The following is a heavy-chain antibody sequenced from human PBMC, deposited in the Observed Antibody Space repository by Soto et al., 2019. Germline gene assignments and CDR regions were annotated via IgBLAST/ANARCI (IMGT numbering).Heavy chain of an antibody. CDR1: GGSVSSGSYY. CDR3: ARGTVVVAATQFDY. V-gene: IGHV4-61*01. CDR2: IYYSGST. J-gene: IGHJ4*02. D-gene: IGHD2-15*01. Sequence: SETLSLTCTVSGGSVSSGSYYWSWIRQPPGKGLEWIGYIYYSGSTNYNPSLKSRVTISVDTSKNQFSLKLSSVTAADTAVYYCARGTVVVAATQFDYWGQGTLVTVSS.